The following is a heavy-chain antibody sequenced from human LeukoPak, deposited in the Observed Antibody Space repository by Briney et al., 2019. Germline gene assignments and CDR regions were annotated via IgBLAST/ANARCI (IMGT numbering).Heavy chain of an antibody. Sequence: GGSLRLSCAASGFTFDDYAMHWVRQAPGKGLEWVPGISWNSGSIGYADSVKGRFTISRDNAKNSLYLQMNSLRAEDTALYYCAKGGYNWNDAIFDYWGQGTLVTVSS. CDR2: ISWNSGSI. CDR1: GFTFDDYA. CDR3: AKGGYNWNDAIFDY. J-gene: IGHJ4*02. V-gene: IGHV3-9*01. D-gene: IGHD1-1*01.